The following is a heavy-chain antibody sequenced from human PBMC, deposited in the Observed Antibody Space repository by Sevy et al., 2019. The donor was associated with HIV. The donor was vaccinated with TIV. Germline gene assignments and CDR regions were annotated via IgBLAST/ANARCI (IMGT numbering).Heavy chain of an antibody. CDR1: GFTFSSYA. CDR3: AKGYCSSTSCYWEPKNYGMDV. V-gene: IGHV3-23*01. Sequence: GESLKISCAASGFTFSSYAMSWVRQAPGKGLEWVSAISGSGGSTYYADSVKGRFTISRDNSKNTLYLQMNSLRAEDTAVYYCAKGYCSSTSCYWEPKNYGMDVWGQGTTVTVSS. CDR2: ISGSGGST. D-gene: IGHD2-2*01. J-gene: IGHJ6*02.